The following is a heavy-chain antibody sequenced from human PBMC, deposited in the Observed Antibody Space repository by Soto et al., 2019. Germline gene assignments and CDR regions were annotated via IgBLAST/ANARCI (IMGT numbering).Heavy chain of an antibody. CDR1: GGTFSSYT. CDR3: ASQPCITMVRGVISSYMDV. V-gene: IGHV1-69*02. Sequence: ASVKVSCKASGGTFSSYTISWVRQAPGQGLEWMGRIIPILGIANYAQKFQGRVTITADKSTSTAYMELGSLRSEDTAVYYCASQPCITMVRGVISSYMDVWGKGTTVTVSS. D-gene: IGHD3-10*01. J-gene: IGHJ6*03. CDR2: IIPILGIA.